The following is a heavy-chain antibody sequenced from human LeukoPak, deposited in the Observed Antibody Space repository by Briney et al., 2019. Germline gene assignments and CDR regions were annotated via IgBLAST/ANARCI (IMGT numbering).Heavy chain of an antibody. CDR2: IYHSGST. D-gene: IGHD1-14*01. CDR1: GGSISSSNW. V-gene: IGHV4-4*02. J-gene: IGHJ6*04. Sequence: SGTLSLTCAVSGGSISSSNWLSWVRQPPGKGLEWIGEIYHSGSTNYNPSFKSRVTISVDKSKNPFSLQLSSLTAADTALYYCARDNPDQYSYYGMDVWGKGTTVTVSS. CDR3: ARDNPDQYSYYGMDV.